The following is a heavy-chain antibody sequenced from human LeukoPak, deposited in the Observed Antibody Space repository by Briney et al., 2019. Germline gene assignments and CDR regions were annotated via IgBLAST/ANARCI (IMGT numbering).Heavy chain of an antibody. V-gene: IGHV1-18*01. CDR2: INAYNGNT. Sequence: ASVKVSCKASGYTFTTYGITWMRQAPGQGLEWMGWINAYNGNTNYAQKLQGRVTMTTDTSTSTAYMELRSLRSDDTAVYYCARDHTAVRPNWFDPWGQGTLVTVSS. CDR3: ARDHTAVRPNWFDP. D-gene: IGHD5-18*01. J-gene: IGHJ5*02. CDR1: GYTFTTYG.